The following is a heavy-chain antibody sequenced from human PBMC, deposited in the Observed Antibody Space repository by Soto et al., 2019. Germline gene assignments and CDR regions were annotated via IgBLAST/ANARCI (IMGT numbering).Heavy chain of an antibody. V-gene: IGHV3-64*01. CDR1: GFTFSSYA. D-gene: IGHD3-10*01. CDR2: ISSNGGST. J-gene: IGHJ4*02. Sequence: PGGSLRLSCAASGFTFSSYAMHWVRQAPGKGLEYVSAISSNGGSTYYANSVKGRFTISRDNSKNTLYLQMGSLRAEDMAVYYCARGHSVTMVRGVIIERNFDYWGQGTLVTVSS. CDR3: ARGHSVTMVRGVIIERNFDY.